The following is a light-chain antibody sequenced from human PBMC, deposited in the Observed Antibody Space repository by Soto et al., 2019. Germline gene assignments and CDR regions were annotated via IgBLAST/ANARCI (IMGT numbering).Light chain of an antibody. CDR2: GAS. J-gene: IGKJ5*01. CDR1: QSVSTN. Sequence: EIVMTQSPATLSVSPGERATLSCRASQSVSTNLAWYQHQPGQAPRVLIYGASTRATGLPARFSGSGSGTEFTLTISSLQSEDFAVYFCQQYADSPITFGQGTRLEIK. CDR3: QQYADSPIT. V-gene: IGKV3-15*01.